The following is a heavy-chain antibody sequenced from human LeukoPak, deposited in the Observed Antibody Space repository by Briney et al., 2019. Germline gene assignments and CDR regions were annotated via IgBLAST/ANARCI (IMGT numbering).Heavy chain of an antibody. V-gene: IGHV4-61*02. J-gene: IGHJ4*02. CDR1: GGPVSSGDYY. Sequence: SETLSLTCTVSGGPVSSGDYYWSWIRQPAGKGLEWIGRIHTNERTNYNPSLKSRVTISLDTSKNQFSLKLSSVTAADTAVYYCATSTYHDSSGYYYFDYWGQGTLVTVSS. D-gene: IGHD3-22*01. CDR3: ATSTYHDSSGYYYFDY. CDR2: IHTNERT.